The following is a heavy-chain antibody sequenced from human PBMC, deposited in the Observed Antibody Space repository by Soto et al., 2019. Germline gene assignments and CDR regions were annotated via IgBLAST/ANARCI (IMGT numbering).Heavy chain of an antibody. J-gene: IGHJ4*01. V-gene: IGHV4-59*13. Sequence: QVLLQESGPGLVKPSETLSLTCAVSGASFSGSYWSWIRQPPGKGLEWIGYVYYSGTTVYNPSLKSRVSISVDTSKKHVSLRLNSVTAADTAVYYCAVWSALTQYYFDSWGHGTLVTVSS. CDR1: GASFSGSY. D-gene: IGHD3-3*01. CDR3: AVWSALTQYYFDS. CDR2: VYYSGTT.